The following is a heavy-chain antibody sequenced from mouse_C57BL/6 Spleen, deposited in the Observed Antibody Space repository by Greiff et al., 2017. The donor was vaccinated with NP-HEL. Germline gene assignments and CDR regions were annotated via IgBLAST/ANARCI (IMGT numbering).Heavy chain of an antibody. Sequence: QVQLKESGPGLVAPSQSLSITCTVSGFSLTSYGVSWVRQPPGKGLEWLGVIWGDGGTNYHSALISRLSISKANSKSQAFLILNSLQTDDTATYYCAKRASVYYYDSSSYDMDYWGQGTSVTVSS. V-gene: IGHV2-3*01. CDR2: IWGDGGT. CDR1: GFSLTSYG. CDR3: AKRASVYYYDSSSYDMDY. J-gene: IGHJ4*01. D-gene: IGHD1-1*01.